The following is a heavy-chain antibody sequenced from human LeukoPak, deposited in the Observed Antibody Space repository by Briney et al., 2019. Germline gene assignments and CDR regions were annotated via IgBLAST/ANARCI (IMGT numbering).Heavy chain of an antibody. Sequence: SETLSLTCTVSGGSISSSSYYWGWIRQPPGKGLEWIGSIYYSGSTYYNPSLKSRVTISVDTSKNQFSLKLSSVTAADTAVHYCARHKMGSGRGYYFDYWGQGTLVTVSS. J-gene: IGHJ4*02. CDR1: GGSISSSSYY. CDR2: IYYSGST. D-gene: IGHD2-15*01. CDR3: ARHKMGSGRGYYFDY. V-gene: IGHV4-39*01.